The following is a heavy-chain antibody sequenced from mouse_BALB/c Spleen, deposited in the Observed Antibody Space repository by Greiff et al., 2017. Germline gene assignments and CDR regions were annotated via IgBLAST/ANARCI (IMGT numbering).Heavy chain of an antibody. D-gene: IGHD2-4*01. CDR3: ARRETTMITTDYAMDY. CDR2: ISYSGST. CDR1: GYSITSDYA. Sequence: EVQLQESGPGLVKPSQSLSLTCTVTGYSITSDYAWNWIRQFPGNKLEWMGYISYSGSTSYNPSLKSRISITRDTSKNQFFLQLNSVTTEDTATYYCARRETTMITTDYAMDYWGQGTSVTVSS. V-gene: IGHV3-2*02. J-gene: IGHJ4*01.